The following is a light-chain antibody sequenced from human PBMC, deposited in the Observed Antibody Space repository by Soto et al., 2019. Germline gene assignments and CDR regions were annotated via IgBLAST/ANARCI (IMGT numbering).Light chain of an antibody. J-gene: IGKJ1*01. Sequence: DIQMTQSPSTLSASVEDRVMITCRATQSISSWLAWYQHKPGKAPNLLIYRASTLKSGIPSRFSGSGSGTEFTLTISSLQPDDFATYYCHQYDRASWTFGPGTKVEIK. CDR1: QSISSW. CDR3: HQYDRASWT. CDR2: RAS. V-gene: IGKV1-5*03.